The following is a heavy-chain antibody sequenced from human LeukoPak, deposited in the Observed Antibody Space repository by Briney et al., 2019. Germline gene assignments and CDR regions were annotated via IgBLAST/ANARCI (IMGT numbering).Heavy chain of an antibody. Sequence: TLSLTCTVSGGSISSGGYYWSWIRQHPGKGLEWIGYIYYSGSTYYNPSLKSRVTISVDTSKNQFSLKLSSVTAADTAVYYCARGGAMIVDFGAFDIWGQGTMVTVSS. J-gene: IGHJ3*02. CDR3: ARGGAMIVDFGAFDI. D-gene: IGHD3-22*01. V-gene: IGHV4-31*03. CDR2: IYYSGST. CDR1: GGSISSGGYY.